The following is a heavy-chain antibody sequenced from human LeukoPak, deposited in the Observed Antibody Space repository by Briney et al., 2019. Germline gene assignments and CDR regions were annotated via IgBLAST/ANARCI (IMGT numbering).Heavy chain of an antibody. CDR1: GGSISSGGYY. J-gene: IGHJ4*02. V-gene: IGHV4-61*08. Sequence: PSQTLSLTCTVSGGSISSGGYYWSWIRQPPGKGLEWIGYIYYSGSTNYNPSLKSRVTISVDTSKNQFSLKLSSVTAADTAVYYCARVPPYCGGDCYPEYYFDYWGQGTLVTVSS. CDR3: ARVPPYCGGDCYPEYYFDY. D-gene: IGHD2-21*02. CDR2: IYYSGST.